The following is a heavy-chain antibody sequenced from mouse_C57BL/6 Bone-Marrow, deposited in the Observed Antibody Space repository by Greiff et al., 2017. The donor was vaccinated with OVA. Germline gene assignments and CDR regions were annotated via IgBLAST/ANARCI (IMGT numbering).Heavy chain of an antibody. CDR1: GYTFTSYW. D-gene: IGHD2-5*01. V-gene: IGHV1-74*01. J-gene: IGHJ1*03. CDR3: ATPSYYSNSLDV. CDR2: FHPSDSDT. Sequence: QVQLQQPGAELVKPGASVKVSCKASGYTFTSYWMHWVKQRPGQGLEWIGRFHPSDSDTNYNQKFKGKATLPVDKSSSTAYMQLSSLTSEDSAVYYCATPSYYSNSLDVWGKGTTVTGSS.